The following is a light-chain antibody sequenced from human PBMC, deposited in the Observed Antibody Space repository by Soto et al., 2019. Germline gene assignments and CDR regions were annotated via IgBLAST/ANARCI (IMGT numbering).Light chain of an antibody. J-gene: IGKJ4*01. V-gene: IGKV1-5*03. Sequence: DIQMTQSPYALSASVGDRVTITCRASQNIDNWLAWYQQKPGKPPKLLIYRASSLETGVPSRFSGSGSGTEFTLTISNLQPDDSATYYCQEYNSYFGGGTKVEIK. CDR1: QNIDNW. CDR3: QEYNSY. CDR2: RAS.